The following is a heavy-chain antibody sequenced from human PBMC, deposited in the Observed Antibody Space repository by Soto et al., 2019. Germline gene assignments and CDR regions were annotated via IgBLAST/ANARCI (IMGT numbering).Heavy chain of an antibody. CDR1: GFTFTNPA. D-gene: IGHD2-15*01. J-gene: IGHJ3*01. V-gene: IGHV1-58*01. Sequence: GASVKVSCKTSGFTFTNPAVQWVRQARGQRLEWIGWIIVASGRTNYAREVQERVTISRDTSTSTAYSELSGLRSEDTAVYYCVAELYSGGGWCSFDFWGQGTMVTVSS. CDR2: IIVASGRT. CDR3: VAELYSGGGWCSFDF.